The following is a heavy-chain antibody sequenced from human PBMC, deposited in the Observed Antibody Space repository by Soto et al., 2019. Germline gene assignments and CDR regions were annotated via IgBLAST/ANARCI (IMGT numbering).Heavy chain of an antibody. J-gene: IGHJ6*02. CDR2: IIPIFGTA. CDR3: ARIGVNSSSGDYYYYGMDV. Sequence: SVKVSCKASGGTFSSYAISWVRQAPGQGLEWMGGIIPIFGTANYAQKFQGRVTITADKSTSTAYMELSSLRSEDTAVYYCARIGVNSSSGDYYYYGMDVWGQGTTVTVSS. D-gene: IGHD6-6*01. V-gene: IGHV1-69*06. CDR1: GGTFSSYA.